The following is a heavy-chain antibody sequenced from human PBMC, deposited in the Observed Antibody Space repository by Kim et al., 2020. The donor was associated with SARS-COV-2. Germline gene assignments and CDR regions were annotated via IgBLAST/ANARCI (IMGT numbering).Heavy chain of an antibody. CDR3: AKGGYGDIGALDY. D-gene: IGHD4-17*01. J-gene: IGHJ4*02. CDR2: ISYDGSNK. CDR1: GFTFSSYG. Sequence: GGSLRLSCAASGFTFSSYGMHWVRQAPGKGLEWVAVISYDGSNKYYADSVKGRFTISRDNSKNTLYLQMNSLRAEDTAVYYCAKGGYGDIGALDYWGQGTLVTVSS. V-gene: IGHV3-30*18.